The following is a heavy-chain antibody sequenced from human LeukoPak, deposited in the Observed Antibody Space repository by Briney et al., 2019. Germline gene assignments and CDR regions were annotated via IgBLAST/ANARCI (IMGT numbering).Heavy chain of an antibody. J-gene: IGHJ4*02. CDR2: ISAYNGNT. D-gene: IGHD6-19*01. CDR3: ARDLGYSSGWPNFDY. V-gene: IGHV1-18*01. Sequence: ASVKVSCKASGYTFTSYGISWVRLAPGQGLEWMGWISAYNGNTNYAQKLQGRVTITTDTSTRTAYMELRSLGSAATAVYYCARDLGYSSGWPNFDYWGQGTLVTASS. CDR1: GYTFTSYG.